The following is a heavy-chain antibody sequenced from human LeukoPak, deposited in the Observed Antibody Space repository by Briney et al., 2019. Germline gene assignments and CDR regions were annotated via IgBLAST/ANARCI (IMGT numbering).Heavy chain of an antibody. CDR3: AKGRLYDSSGYYSRYFDY. Sequence: PGGSLRLSRAASGFTFSSYAMSWVRQAPGKGLEWVSAISGSGGSTYYADSVKGRFTISRDNSKNTLYLQMNSLRAEDTAAYYCAKGRLYDSSGYYSRYFDYWGQGTLVTVSS. CDR1: GFTFSSYA. D-gene: IGHD3-22*01. CDR2: ISGSGGST. J-gene: IGHJ4*02. V-gene: IGHV3-23*01.